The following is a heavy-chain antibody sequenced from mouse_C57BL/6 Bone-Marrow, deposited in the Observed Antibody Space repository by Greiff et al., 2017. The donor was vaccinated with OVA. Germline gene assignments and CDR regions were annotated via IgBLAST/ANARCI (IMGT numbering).Heavy chain of an antibody. D-gene: IGHD2-2*01. CDR3: ARLWLRRR. CDR2: ISSGGSYT. V-gene: IGHV5-6*01. J-gene: IGHJ2*01. CDR1: GFTFSSYG. Sequence: EVMLVESGGDLVKPGGSLKLSCAASGFTFSSYGMSWVRQTPDKRLEWVATISSGGSYTYYPDSVKGRFTISRDNAKNTLYLQMSSLKSEDTAMYYCARLWLRRRGGQGTTLTVSS.